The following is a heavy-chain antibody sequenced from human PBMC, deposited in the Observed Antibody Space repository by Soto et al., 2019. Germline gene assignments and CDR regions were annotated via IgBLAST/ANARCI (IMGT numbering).Heavy chain of an antibody. CDR3: ARQLAYCGGDCYTEPIDY. V-gene: IGHV1-2*02. CDR2: INPNSGGT. Sequence: QVQLVQSGTEVKKPGASVKVSCKASGYTFTGYYIHWVRQAPGQGLEWMGWINPNSGGTNYAQKFQGRVTMTRDTSISTAYVELSRLRSDDTAVYFCARQLAYCGGDCYTEPIDYWGRGTLVTVSS. CDR1: GYTFTGYY. J-gene: IGHJ4*02. D-gene: IGHD2-21*02.